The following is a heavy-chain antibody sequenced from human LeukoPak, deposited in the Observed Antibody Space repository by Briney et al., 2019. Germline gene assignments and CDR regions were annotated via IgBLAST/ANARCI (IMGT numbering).Heavy chain of an antibody. D-gene: IGHD2-2*01. CDR1: GFTVSGNY. CDR2: IYSGGDT. J-gene: IGHJ3*01. V-gene: IGHV3-66*02. Sequence: GGFLRLSCAASGFTVSGNYMSWVRQAPGKGLEWVSLIYSGGDTYYADSVKGRFTISRDNSQNTLYLQMNNLRPDDTAVYYCATRYCSGTSCFRGAFDVWGQGTMVTVSS. CDR3: ATRYCSGTSCFRGAFDV.